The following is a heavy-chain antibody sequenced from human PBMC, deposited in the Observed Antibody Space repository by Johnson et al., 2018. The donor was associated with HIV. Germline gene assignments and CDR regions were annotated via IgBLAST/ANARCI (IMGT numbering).Heavy chain of an antibody. Sequence: VQLVESGGGLEQPGGSLRLSCAASGFTFASSAMSWVRQAPGKGLEWVSAISDSGSTYYADSVKGRFTISRDNSKNTLYLQMNSLRAEDTAVYYCARDGYSSGWYGNDAFDIWGQGTMVSVSS. J-gene: IGHJ3*02. D-gene: IGHD6-19*01. CDR2: ISDSGST. V-gene: IGHV3-23*04. CDR1: GFTFASSA. CDR3: ARDGYSSGWYGNDAFDI.